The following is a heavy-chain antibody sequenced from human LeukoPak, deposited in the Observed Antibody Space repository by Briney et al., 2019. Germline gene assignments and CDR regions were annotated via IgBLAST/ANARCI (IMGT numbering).Heavy chain of an antibody. J-gene: IGHJ4*02. Sequence: SQTLSLTCTVSSGSINSGSSFWSWVRQPPGKGLEWIGYIYPSGTTYYEPSLKSRVTISVDTSNNQFSLSPDSVTAADTAVYFCSKDSHDWGQGTLVIVSS. CDR1: SGSINSGSSF. CDR3: SKDSHD. D-gene: IGHD2-21*01. V-gene: IGHV4-30-4*08. CDR2: IYPSGTT.